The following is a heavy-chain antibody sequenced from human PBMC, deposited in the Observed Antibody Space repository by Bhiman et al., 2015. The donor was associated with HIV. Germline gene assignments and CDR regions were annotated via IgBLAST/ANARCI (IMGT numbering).Heavy chain of an antibody. Sequence: EVQLVESGGDLVQPGGSLRLSCVASEFTFINYWMHWVRQVPGKGLEWLSRINTDGSYTTYADSVKGRFTISRDNARNTLYLQMDSLRAEDTAVYYCACSRFGELCHPWGQGTLVTVSS. CDR3: ACSRFGELCHP. V-gene: IGHV3-74*01. CDR1: EFTFINYW. CDR2: INTDGSYT. J-gene: IGHJ5*02. D-gene: IGHD3-10*01.